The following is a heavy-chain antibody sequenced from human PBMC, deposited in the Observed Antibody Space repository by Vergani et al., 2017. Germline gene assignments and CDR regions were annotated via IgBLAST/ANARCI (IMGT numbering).Heavy chain of an antibody. Sequence: QVQLVQSGAEVKKPGSSVKVSCKASGGTFSSYAISWVRQAPGQGLEWIGGIIPIFGTANYAQKFQGRVTITADESTSTAYMELSSLRSEDTAVYYCARDPAVGLRYFDWLGSWFDPWGQGTLVTVSS. D-gene: IGHD3-9*01. CDR1: GGTFSSYA. J-gene: IGHJ5*02. CDR3: ARDPAVGLRYFDWLGSWFDP. V-gene: IGHV1-69*13. CDR2: IIPIFGTA.